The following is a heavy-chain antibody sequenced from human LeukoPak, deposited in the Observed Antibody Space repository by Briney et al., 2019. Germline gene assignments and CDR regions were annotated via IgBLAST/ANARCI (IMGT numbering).Heavy chain of an antibody. D-gene: IGHD3-10*01. V-gene: IGHV4-31*03. Sequence: SETLSLTCTVSGGSISSGGYYWSWIRQHPGKDLEWIGYIYYSGSTYYNPSLKSRVTISVDTSKNQFSLKLSSVTAADTAVYYCARYGGSYGSGGYYLAAFDIWGQGTMVTVSS. CDR3: ARYGGSYGSGGYYLAAFDI. CDR2: IYYSGST. CDR1: GGSISSGGYY. J-gene: IGHJ3*02.